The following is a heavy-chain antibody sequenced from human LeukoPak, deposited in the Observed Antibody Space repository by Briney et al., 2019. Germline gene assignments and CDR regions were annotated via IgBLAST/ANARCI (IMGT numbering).Heavy chain of an antibody. CDR3: AHKEYYALGSLGDSFDY. D-gene: IGHD3-10*01. V-gene: IGHV2-5*02. CDR2: IYWDDDK. J-gene: IGHJ4*02. CDR1: GFSLSPSGVG. Sequence: SGPTLVKPTQTLTLTCTCSGFSLSPSGVGVGWIRQPPGKALEWLAVIYWDDDKRHSPSLKSRLTITKDTSKNQVVLTMPNMDPVDTATYYCAHKEYYALGSLGDSFDYWGQGTLVTVSS.